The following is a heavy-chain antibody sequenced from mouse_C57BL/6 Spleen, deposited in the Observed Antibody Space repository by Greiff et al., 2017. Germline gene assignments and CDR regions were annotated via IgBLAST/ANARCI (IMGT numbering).Heavy chain of an antibody. Sequence: VQLQQPGAELVRPGSSVKLSCKASGYTFTSYWMHWVKQRPIQGLEWIGNIDPSDSETHYNQKFKDKATLTVDKSSSTAYMQLSSLTSEDSAVYYCARRASITTVVAHFDYWGQGTTRTVAS. CDR1: GYTFTSYW. CDR2: IDPSDSET. V-gene: IGHV1-52*01. J-gene: IGHJ2*01. CDR3: ARRASITTVVAHFDY. D-gene: IGHD1-1*01.